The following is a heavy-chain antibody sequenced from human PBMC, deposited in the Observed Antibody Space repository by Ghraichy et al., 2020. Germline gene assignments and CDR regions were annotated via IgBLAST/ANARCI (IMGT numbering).Heavy chain of an antibody. J-gene: IGHJ4*02. Sequence: LSLTCAASGFTFSSYAMSWVRQAPGKGLEWVSAISGSGGSTYYADSVKGRFTISRDNSKNTLYLQMNSLRAEDTAVYYCAKDGGGGVDFLFDYWGQGTLVTVSS. V-gene: IGHV3-23*01. CDR2: ISGSGGST. D-gene: IGHD3-16*01. CDR3: AKDGGGGVDFLFDY. CDR1: GFTFSSYA.